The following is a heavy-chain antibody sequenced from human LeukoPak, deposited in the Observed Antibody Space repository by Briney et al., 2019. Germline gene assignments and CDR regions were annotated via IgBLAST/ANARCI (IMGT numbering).Heavy chain of an antibody. D-gene: IGHD1-26*01. CDR1: GGSISSYY. Sequence: SETLSLTCTVSGGSISSYYWSWIRQPPGKGLEWIGYIYYSGSTIYNPSLKSRVTISIDTSKNQFSLKLNSVTAADTAVYYCARDAGATISDYWGQGTLVTVSS. J-gene: IGHJ4*02. CDR3: ARDAGATISDY. CDR2: IYYSGST. V-gene: IGHV4-59*01.